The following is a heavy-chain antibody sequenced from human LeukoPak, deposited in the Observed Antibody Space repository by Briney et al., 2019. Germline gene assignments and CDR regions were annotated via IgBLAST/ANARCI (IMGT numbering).Heavy chain of an antibody. CDR2: IYYSGST. CDR1: GGSISSSSYY. V-gene: IGHV4-39*01. Sequence: PSETLSLTCTVSGGSISSSSYYWGWIRQPPGKGLEWIGSIYYSGSTYYNPSLKSRVTISVDTSKNQFSLKLSSVTAADTAVYYCTKRITMVRGSVRKDYGMDVWGQGTTVTVSS. D-gene: IGHD3-10*01. CDR3: TKRITMVRGSVRKDYGMDV. J-gene: IGHJ6*02.